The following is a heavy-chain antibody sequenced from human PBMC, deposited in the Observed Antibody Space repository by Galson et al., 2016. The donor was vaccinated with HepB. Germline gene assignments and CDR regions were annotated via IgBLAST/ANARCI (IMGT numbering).Heavy chain of an antibody. J-gene: IGHJ4*02. CDR3: ARGHCSGLSCQAYPDY. CDR1: GFIFTSHV. Sequence: SLRLSCAASGFIFTSHVMHWVRQAPGKGLEWVAVIWYDGSNKYYADSVKGRFTISRDNSKNTLYLQMNSLRAEDTAVFYCARGHCSGLSCQAYPDYWGQGTLVAVSS. D-gene: IGHD2-15*01. V-gene: IGHV3-33*01. CDR2: IWYDGSNK.